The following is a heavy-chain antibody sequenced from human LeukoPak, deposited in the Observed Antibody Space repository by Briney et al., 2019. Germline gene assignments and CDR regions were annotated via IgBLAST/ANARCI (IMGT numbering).Heavy chain of an antibody. CDR3: ARGRFYSYGYWWFDP. Sequence: SETLSLTCAVYGGSFSGYYWSWIRQPPGKGLEWIGEINHSGSTNYNPSLKSRVTISVDTSKNQLSLKLSSVTAADTAVYYCARGRFYSYGYWWFDPWGQGTLVTVSS. D-gene: IGHD5-18*01. CDR2: INHSGST. J-gene: IGHJ5*02. CDR1: GGSFSGYY. V-gene: IGHV4-34*01.